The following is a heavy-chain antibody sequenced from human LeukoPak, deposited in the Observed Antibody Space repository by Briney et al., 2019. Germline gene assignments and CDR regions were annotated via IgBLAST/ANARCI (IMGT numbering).Heavy chain of an antibody. J-gene: IGHJ4*02. CDR2: INSDGSET. CDR1: GFPFTSYW. Sequence: PGGSLRLSCAASGFPFTSYWMHWVRQAPGKGLVWVSRINSDGSETIYADYVKGRFTISRDNAKNTLYLQMNSLRAEDTAVYFCARAYQTLPAGYWGQGTLVTVSS. V-gene: IGHV3-74*01. CDR3: ARAYQTLPAGY. D-gene: IGHD2-2*01.